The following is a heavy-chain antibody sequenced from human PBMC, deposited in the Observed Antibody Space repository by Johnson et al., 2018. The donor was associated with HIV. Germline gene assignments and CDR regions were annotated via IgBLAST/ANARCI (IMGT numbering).Heavy chain of an antibody. V-gene: IGHV3-66*01. CDR3: ARGDGSSLDAFDI. CDR2: LDSGGTT. J-gene: IGHJ3*02. CDR1: GFTVSSNY. D-gene: IGHD2-15*01. Sequence: VQLVESGGGLVQPGGSLRLSCAASGFTVSSNYMSWVRQAPGQGLEWVSLLDSGGTTYYADSVKGRFTISRDNAKNTLYLQMNSLRAEDTAVYYCARGDGSSLDAFDIWGQGTMLTVSS.